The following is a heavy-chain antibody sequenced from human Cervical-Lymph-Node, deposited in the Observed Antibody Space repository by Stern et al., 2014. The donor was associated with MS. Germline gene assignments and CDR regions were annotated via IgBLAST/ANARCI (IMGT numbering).Heavy chain of an antibody. CDR3: ARSSTVTPNAFDI. J-gene: IGHJ3*02. CDR1: GGSISSGGYS. Sequence: QVQLQESGSGLVKPSQTLSLTCAVSGGSISSGGYSWSWIRQPPGKGLEWIGYIYHSGSTYYNPSLQSRVTISVDSSKTQFSLKLSSVTAADTAVYYCARSSTVTPNAFDIWGQGTMVTVSS. D-gene: IGHD4-17*01. V-gene: IGHV4-30-2*01. CDR2: IYHSGST.